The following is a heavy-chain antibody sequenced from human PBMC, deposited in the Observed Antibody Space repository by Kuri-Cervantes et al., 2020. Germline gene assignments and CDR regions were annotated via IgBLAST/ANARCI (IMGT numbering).Heavy chain of an antibody. J-gene: IGHJ4*02. Sequence: GGSLRLSCAASGFTFSTYWMSWVRQAPGKGLEWVANIKEDGSERCYVDSVKGRFTISRDNAKNSLYLQMDSLRGEDTAVYYCARDKHSESTEGSHLDNWGQGTLVTVSS. V-gene: IGHV3-7*01. D-gene: IGHD1-26*01. CDR2: IKEDGSER. CDR1: GFTFSTYW. CDR3: ARDKHSESTEGSHLDN.